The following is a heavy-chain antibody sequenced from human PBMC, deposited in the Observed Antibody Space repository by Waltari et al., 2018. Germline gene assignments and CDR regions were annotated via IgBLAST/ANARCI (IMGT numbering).Heavy chain of an antibody. V-gene: IGHV3-23*01. Sequence: EVQLLESGGGLVQPGGSLRLSCAASGFTFSSYAMSWVRQAPGKGLEWVSAISGSGGSTYYADSVKGRFTISRDNSKNTLYLQMNSLRVEDTAVYYCAKRGLGYCSSTSCGGFDPWGQGTLVTVSS. D-gene: IGHD2-2*01. CDR3: AKRGLGYCSSTSCGGFDP. J-gene: IGHJ5*02. CDR2: ISGSGGST. CDR1: GFTFSSYA.